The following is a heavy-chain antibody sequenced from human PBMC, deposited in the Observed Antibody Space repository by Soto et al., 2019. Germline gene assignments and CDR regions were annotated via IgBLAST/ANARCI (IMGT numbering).Heavy chain of an antibody. CDR3: ARRYGALFDY. CDR1: GGSISSYY. V-gene: IGHV4-59*08. CDR2: IYYSGST. J-gene: IGHJ4*02. D-gene: IGHD4-17*01. Sequence: QLQLQESGPGLVKPSETLSLTCTVSGGSISSYYWSWIRQPPGKGLEWIGYIYYSGSTNYNPSLNSRVTISVDTSKNQFSLKLSSVTAADTAVYYCARRYGALFDYWGQGTLVTVSS.